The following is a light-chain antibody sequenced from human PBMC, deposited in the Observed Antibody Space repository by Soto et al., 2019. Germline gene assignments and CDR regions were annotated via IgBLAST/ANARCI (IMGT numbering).Light chain of an antibody. Sequence: QSALTQPASVSGSPGQSITISCTGTSSDEGSYNLVSWYQQHPGKAPKLMIYEGSKRPSGVSNRFSGSKSGNTASLTIAGLQSEDEADYYCCSYAGSSTFEVFGAGTKLTVL. CDR3: CSYAGSSTFEV. V-gene: IGLV2-23*03. CDR1: SSDEGSYNL. CDR2: EGS. J-gene: IGLJ3*02.